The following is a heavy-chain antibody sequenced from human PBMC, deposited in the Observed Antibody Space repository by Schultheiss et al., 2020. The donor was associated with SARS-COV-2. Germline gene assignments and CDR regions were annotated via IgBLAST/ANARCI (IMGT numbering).Heavy chain of an antibody. D-gene: IGHD1-26*01. CDR3: ARGGYSGSLDY. J-gene: IGHJ4*02. CDR1: GGSFSGYY. V-gene: IGHV4-34*01. Sequence: GSLRLSCAVYGGSFSGYYWSWIRQPPGKGLEWIGEINHSGSTNYNPSLKSRVTISVDTSKNQFSLKLSSVTAADTAVYYCARGGYSGSLDYWGQGTLVTVSS. CDR2: INHSGST.